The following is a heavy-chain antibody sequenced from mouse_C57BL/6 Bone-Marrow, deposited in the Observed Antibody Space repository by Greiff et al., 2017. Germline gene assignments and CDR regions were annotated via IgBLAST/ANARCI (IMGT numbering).Heavy chain of an antibody. CDR1: GYTFTSYW. V-gene: IGHV1-64*01. CDR2: IHPNSGST. Sequence: QVQLQQPGAELVKPGASVKLSCKASGYTFTSYWMHWVKQRPGQGLEWIGMIHPNSGSTNYNEKFKGKATLTVDKSSSTAYMQLSSPTSEDAAVYYCARRRRWYYDVWGTGTTVTVSS. CDR3: ARRRRWYYDV. J-gene: IGHJ1*03.